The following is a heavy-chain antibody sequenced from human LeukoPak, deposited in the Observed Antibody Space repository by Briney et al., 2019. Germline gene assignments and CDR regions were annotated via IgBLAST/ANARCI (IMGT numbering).Heavy chain of an antibody. Sequence: PGGSLRLSCAASGFTFSSYAMNWVRQAPGKGLEWVSLIYRDGTTYYADSVKGRFTISRDNSKNTLYLQMNNVRAEDTAVYYCARDGVEQQLVHYFDYWGQGTLVTVSS. J-gene: IGHJ4*02. D-gene: IGHD6-13*01. CDR3: ARDGVEQQLVHYFDY. V-gene: IGHV3-53*01. CDR1: GFTFSSYA. CDR2: IYRDGTT.